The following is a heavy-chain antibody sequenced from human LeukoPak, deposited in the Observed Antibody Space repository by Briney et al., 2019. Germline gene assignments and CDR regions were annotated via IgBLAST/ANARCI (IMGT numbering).Heavy chain of an antibody. CDR3: ARVHIRYGDYAF. J-gene: IGHJ4*02. Sequence: PGGSLRLSCAASGFTFDDYIMHWVRQAPGKGLEWVSVIYSGGSTYYADSVKGRFTISRDNSKNTLYLQMNSLRAEDTAVYYCARVHIRYGDYAFGGQGTLVTVSS. CDR2: IYSGGST. CDR1: GFTFDDYI. D-gene: IGHD4-17*01. V-gene: IGHV3-53*01.